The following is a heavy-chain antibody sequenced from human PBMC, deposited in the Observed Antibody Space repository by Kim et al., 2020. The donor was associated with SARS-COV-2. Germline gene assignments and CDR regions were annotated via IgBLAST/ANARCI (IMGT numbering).Heavy chain of an antibody. J-gene: IGHJ4*02. D-gene: IGHD3-9*01. V-gene: IGHV4-39*01. CDR1: GGSISSSSYY. CDR3: VNIGPRYDILTGYYPDHFDY. Sequence: SETLSLTCTVSGGSISSSSYYWGWIRQPPGKGLEWIGSIYYSGSTYYNPSLKSRVTISVDTSKNQFSLKLSSVTAADTAVYYCVNIGPRYDILTGYYPDHFDYWGQGTLVTVSS. CDR2: IYYSGST.